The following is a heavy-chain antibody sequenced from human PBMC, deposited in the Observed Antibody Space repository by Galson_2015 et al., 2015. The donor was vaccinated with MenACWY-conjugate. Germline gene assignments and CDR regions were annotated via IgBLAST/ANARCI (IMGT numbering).Heavy chain of an antibody. V-gene: IGHV3-7*03. CDR2: IKKDGSEK. CDR1: GFTFRNYW. CDR3: ARGHYGMDV. Sequence: SLRLSCAVSGFTFRNYWMTWFRQAPGKGLEWVASIKKDGSEKYYVDSVKGRFTISRDNTKNSMYLEMNSLRAEDTAVYYCARGHYGMDVWGQGTTVTASS. J-gene: IGHJ6*02.